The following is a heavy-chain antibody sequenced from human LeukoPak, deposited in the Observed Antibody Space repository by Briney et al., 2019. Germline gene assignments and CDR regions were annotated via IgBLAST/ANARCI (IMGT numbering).Heavy chain of an antibody. J-gene: IGHJ5*02. Sequence: PSETLSLTCAVYGGSFSGYYWSWIRQPPGKGLEWIGEINHSGSTNYNPSLKSRVTISVDTSKNQFSLKLSSVTAADTAVYYCASETAVTTDTSPWFDPWGQGTLVTVSS. V-gene: IGHV4-34*01. CDR3: ASETAVTTDTSPWFDP. CDR2: INHSGST. CDR1: GGSFSGYY. D-gene: IGHD4-17*01.